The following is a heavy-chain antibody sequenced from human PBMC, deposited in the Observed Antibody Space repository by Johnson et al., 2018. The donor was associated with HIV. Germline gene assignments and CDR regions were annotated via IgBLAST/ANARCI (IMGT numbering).Heavy chain of an antibody. J-gene: IGHJ3*02. CDR3: AKDKGVVILRGDAFDI. V-gene: IGHV3-43*01. Sequence: VQLVESGGGLVQPGGSLRLSCAASGFTFDDYTMHWVRQAPGKGLEWVSLISWDGGSTYYADSVKGRFTISRDNSKNSLYLQMNSLRTEDTALYYCAKDKGVVILRGDAFDIWGQGTMVTVAS. CDR1: GFTFDDYT. CDR2: ISWDGGST. D-gene: IGHD2-21*01.